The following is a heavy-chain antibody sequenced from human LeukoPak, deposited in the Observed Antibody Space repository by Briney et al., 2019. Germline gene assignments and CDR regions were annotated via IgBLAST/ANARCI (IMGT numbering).Heavy chain of an antibody. D-gene: IGHD4-17*01. V-gene: IGHV3-9*01. J-gene: IGHJ4*02. CDR3: AKDRTQGAYGSPLDY. Sequence: GRSLGLSCAASGFTFDDYAMHWVRQAPGKGLEWVSGISWNSGSIGYADSVKGRFTISRDNAKNSLYLQMNSLRAEDTALYYCAKDRTQGAYGSPLDYWGQGTLVAVSS. CDR1: GFTFDDYA. CDR2: ISWNSGSI.